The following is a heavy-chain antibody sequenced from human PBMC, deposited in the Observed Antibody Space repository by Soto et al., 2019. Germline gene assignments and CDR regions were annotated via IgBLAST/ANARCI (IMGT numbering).Heavy chain of an antibody. V-gene: IGHV4-59*01. CDR2: IFYSGST. J-gene: IGHJ4*01. CDR1: GDSIRNYY. D-gene: IGHD5-18*01. CDR3: ARLKRGYSYGSIIDF. Sequence: TLSLTCTVSGDSIRNYYWSWIRQPPRKGLEYTGYIFYSGSTNYNPSLKSRVAISVDTSRNQFALKLRSVTAADTATYYCARLKRGYSYGSIIDFWGRGTLVTVSS.